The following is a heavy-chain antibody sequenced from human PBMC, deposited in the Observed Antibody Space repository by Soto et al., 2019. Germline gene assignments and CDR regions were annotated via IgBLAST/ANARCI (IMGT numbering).Heavy chain of an antibody. CDR1: GFTFSSYG. Sequence: GGSLRLSCAASGFTFSSYGMHWVRQAPGKGLEWVAVISYDGSNKYYADSVKGRFTISRDNSKNTLYLQMNSLRAEDTAVYYCAKDSTIGYCRSTSCDPYYYYGMDVWGQGTTVTVSS. CDR3: AKDSTIGYCRSTSCDPYYYYGMDV. CDR2: ISYDGSNK. D-gene: IGHD2-2*01. V-gene: IGHV3-30*18. J-gene: IGHJ6*02.